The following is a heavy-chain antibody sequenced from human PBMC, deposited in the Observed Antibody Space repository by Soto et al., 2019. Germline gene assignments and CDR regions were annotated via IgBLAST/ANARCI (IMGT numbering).Heavy chain of an antibody. J-gene: IGHJ6*02. CDR3: ARLGFSGIVGASAGMDV. CDR2: IDPSDSYT. V-gene: IGHV5-10-1*03. D-gene: IGHD1-26*01. Sequence: EVQLVQSGAEVKKPGESLRISCKGSGYSFTSYWISWVRQMPGKGLEWMGRIDPSDSYTNYSPSFQGHVTISADKSISTAYLQWSSLKASDTAMYYCARLGFSGIVGASAGMDVWGQGTTVTVSS. CDR1: GYSFTSYW.